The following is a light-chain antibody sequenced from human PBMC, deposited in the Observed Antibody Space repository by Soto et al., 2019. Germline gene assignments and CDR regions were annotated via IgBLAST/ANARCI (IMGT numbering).Light chain of an antibody. Sequence: QSVLTQPPSVSGAPGQRVTISCTGSSSNIGAGYDVHWYQQLPGTAPKLLIYGNSNRPSGVPDRFSGSKSGTPASLAITGLQAEDEADYYCQSYDSSLSGQGVFGGGTKLTVL. CDR3: QSYDSSLSGQGV. J-gene: IGLJ3*02. V-gene: IGLV1-40*01. CDR2: GNS. CDR1: SSNIGAGYD.